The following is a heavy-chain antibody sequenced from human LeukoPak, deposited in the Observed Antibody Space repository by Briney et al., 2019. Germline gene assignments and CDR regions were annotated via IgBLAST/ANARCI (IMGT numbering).Heavy chain of an antibody. Sequence: ASVKVSCKASGYTFTSYGISWVRQAPGQGLEWMGWISAYNGNTNYAQKLQGRVTRTTDTSTSTAYMELRSLRSDDTAVYYCARAHLGYCSGGSCSNMDVWGKGTTVTISS. CDR2: ISAYNGNT. D-gene: IGHD2-15*01. CDR1: GYTFTSYG. CDR3: ARAHLGYCSGGSCSNMDV. J-gene: IGHJ6*03. V-gene: IGHV1-18*01.